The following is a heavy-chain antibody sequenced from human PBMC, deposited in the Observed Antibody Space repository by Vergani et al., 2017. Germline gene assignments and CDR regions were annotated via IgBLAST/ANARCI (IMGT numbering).Heavy chain of an antibody. Sequence: QVQLVQSGAEVKKPGSSVKVSCKASGGTFSSYAISWVRQAPGQGLEWMGGIIPIFGTANYAQKFQGRVTITADKSTSTAYMELRSLRSDDTAVYYCARQRWSGFAFDIWGQGTMVTVSS. CDR1: GGTFSSYA. D-gene: IGHD3-3*01. CDR2: IIPIFGTA. CDR3: ARQRWSGFAFDI. J-gene: IGHJ3*02. V-gene: IGHV1-69*06.